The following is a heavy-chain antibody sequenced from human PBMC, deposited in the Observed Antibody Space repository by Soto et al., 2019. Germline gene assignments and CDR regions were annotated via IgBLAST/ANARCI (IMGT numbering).Heavy chain of an antibody. CDR1: GDTFTDYY. D-gene: IGHD2-21*02. CDR3: ARGGHVVVVTAALDY. V-gene: IGHV1-46*01. J-gene: IGHJ4*02. Sequence: QVQLVQSGAEVKKPGASVKVSCKASGDTFTDYYIHWVRQAPGQGLDWMGTVNPSGGHTTYAQHFLGRVTMTRDTSNSTLYMELTSLTSEDTAVYYCARGGHVVVVTAALDYWGQGTLVTVSS. CDR2: VNPSGGHT.